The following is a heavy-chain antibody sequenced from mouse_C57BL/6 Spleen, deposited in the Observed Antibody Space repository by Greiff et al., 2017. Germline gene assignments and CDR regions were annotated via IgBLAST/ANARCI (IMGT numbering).Heavy chain of an antibody. CDR1: GYSFTGYY. Sequence: VQLQQSGPELVKPGASVKISCKASGYSFTGYYMNWVKQSPEKSLEWIGEINPSTGGTTYNQKFQAKATLTGDKSSSTAYLQLKGLTSEASAVYYYTSIFPYYGGSYYWFSYWGQGTLVTVSA. CDR3: TSIFPYYGGSYYWFSY. CDR2: INPSTGGT. J-gene: IGHJ3*01. V-gene: IGHV1-42*01. D-gene: IGHD1-1*01.